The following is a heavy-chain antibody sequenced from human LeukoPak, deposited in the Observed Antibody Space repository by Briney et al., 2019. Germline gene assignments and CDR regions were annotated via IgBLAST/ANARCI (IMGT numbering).Heavy chain of an antibody. CDR3: ARGRITMVRGVSRVYGMDV. CDR1: GRSFSGYY. CDR2: INHSGST. Sequence: KPSETLSLTCAVDGRSFSGYYWSWLRQPPGEGLGWVGEINHSGSTNYNPSLKSRVTISVDTSKNQFSLKLSSVTAADTVVYYCARGRITMVRGVSRVYGMDVWGKGTTVTVSS. V-gene: IGHV4-34*01. D-gene: IGHD3-10*01. J-gene: IGHJ6*04.